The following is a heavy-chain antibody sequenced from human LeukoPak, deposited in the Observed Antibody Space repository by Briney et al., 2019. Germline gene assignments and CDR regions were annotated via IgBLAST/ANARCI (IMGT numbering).Heavy chain of an antibody. CDR3: AKGGYCSSTSCYSPY. D-gene: IGHD2-2*02. Sequence: GGSLRLSCAASGFTFSSYGMHWVRQAPGKGLEWVAVISYDGSNKYYADSVRGRFTISRDNSKNTLYLQMNSLRAEDTAVYYCAKGGYCSSTSCYSPYWGQGTLVTVSS. CDR1: GFTFSSYG. CDR2: ISYDGSNK. J-gene: IGHJ4*02. V-gene: IGHV3-30*18.